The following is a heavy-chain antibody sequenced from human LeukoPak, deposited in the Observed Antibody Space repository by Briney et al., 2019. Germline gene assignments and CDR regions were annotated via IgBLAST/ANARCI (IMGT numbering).Heavy chain of an antibody. CDR2: ISGSGRST. V-gene: IGHV3-23*01. Sequence: GGSLRLSCAASGFTFSTYAMSWVRQAPGKELEWVSAISGSGRSTYCAASVKGRFTISRDNSKNTLFLQMNSLRAEDTALYYCAKGRQLVTDWFDPWGQGTLVTVSS. D-gene: IGHD1-1*01. CDR3: AKGRQLVTDWFDP. CDR1: GFTFSTYA. J-gene: IGHJ5*02.